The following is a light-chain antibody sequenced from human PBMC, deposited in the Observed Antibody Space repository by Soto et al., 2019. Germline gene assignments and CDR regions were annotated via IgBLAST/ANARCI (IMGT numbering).Light chain of an antibody. Sequence: EFVLTQAPGTLSLSPGERATLSCRAIQSVSSSYLAWYQHKPGQAPSLLIYGASSRATGIPDRFFGSGSGTNFTLTICRLEPEDFAVYYCQQYGSSPPFTFGRGTEVDI. J-gene: IGKJ1*01. CDR3: QQYGSSPPFT. V-gene: IGKV3-20*01. CDR1: QSVSSSY. CDR2: GAS.